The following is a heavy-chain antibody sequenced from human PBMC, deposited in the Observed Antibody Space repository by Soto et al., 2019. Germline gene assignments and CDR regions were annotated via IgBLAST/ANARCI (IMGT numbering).Heavy chain of an antibody. CDR3: ARLYCTSTNCYVPYYYYGMDV. Sequence: QVQLVQSGAEVKKPGASVKVSCKASGYIFSSYGISWVRQAPGQGLEWMGWISAYNGNTNYAQKLQGRVTMTTDTPTSTAYMELRSLRSDDTAVYYCARLYCTSTNCYVPYYYYGMDVWGQGTTVTVSS. CDR2: ISAYNGNT. CDR1: GYIFSSYG. D-gene: IGHD2-2*01. J-gene: IGHJ6*02. V-gene: IGHV1-18*01.